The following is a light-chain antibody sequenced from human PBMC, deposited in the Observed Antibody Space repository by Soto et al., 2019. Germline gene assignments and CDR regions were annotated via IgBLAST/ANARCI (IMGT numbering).Light chain of an antibody. V-gene: IGKV3-20*01. J-gene: IGKJ1*01. Sequence: EIVLTQSPGTLSLSPGERATLSCRASQSVSSSYLAWYQQKPGQAPRILIYGESSRATGMPARFSGSGPGTGFNLTISRLGPEDFALYFCQQYVSSHATVGQGPKVEFK. CDR2: GES. CDR1: QSVSSSY. CDR3: QQYVSSHAT.